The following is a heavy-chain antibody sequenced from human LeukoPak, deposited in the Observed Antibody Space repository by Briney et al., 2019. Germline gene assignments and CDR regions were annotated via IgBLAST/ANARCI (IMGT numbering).Heavy chain of an antibody. CDR3: ARGPNSNWSGLDF. Sequence: GGSLRLSCAASGFTFSSYSMNWVRQAPGKGLEWASSISSSSSYIYYADSVKGRFTISRDNAKNTLYLQVNNLRAEDTAVYYCARGPNSNWSGLDFWGQGTLLTVSS. D-gene: IGHD6-6*01. V-gene: IGHV3-21*01. CDR2: ISSSSSYI. CDR1: GFTFSSYS. J-gene: IGHJ4*02.